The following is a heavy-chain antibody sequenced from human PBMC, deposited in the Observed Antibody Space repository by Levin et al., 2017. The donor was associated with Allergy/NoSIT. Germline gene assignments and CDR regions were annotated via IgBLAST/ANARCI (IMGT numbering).Heavy chain of an antibody. J-gene: IGHJ4*02. Sequence: GGSLRLSCAASGFTFSSYWMHWARQVPGKGLVWVARINSDGSNTSYADSVKGRFTISRDNAKNTLYLEMISLRAEDTAVYYCVRNRFGDYWGQGTLVIVSS. CDR2: INSDGSNT. CDR1: GFTFSSYW. D-gene: IGHD3-10*01. CDR3: VRNRFGDY. V-gene: IGHV3-74*01.